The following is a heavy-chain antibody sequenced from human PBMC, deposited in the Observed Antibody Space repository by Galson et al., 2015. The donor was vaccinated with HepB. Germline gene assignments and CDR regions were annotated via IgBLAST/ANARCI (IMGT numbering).Heavy chain of an antibody. CDR1: GYTFTGYY. CDR2: INPNSGGT. Sequence: SVKVSCKASGYTFTGYYMHWVRQAPGQGLEWMGRINPNSGGTNYAQKFQGRVTMTRDTSISTAYMELSRLRSDDTVVYYCARGSSSRAQRTRSAEYFQHWGQGTLVTVSS. V-gene: IGHV1-2*05. D-gene: IGHD6-13*01. CDR3: ARGSSSRAQRTRSAEYFQH. J-gene: IGHJ1*01.